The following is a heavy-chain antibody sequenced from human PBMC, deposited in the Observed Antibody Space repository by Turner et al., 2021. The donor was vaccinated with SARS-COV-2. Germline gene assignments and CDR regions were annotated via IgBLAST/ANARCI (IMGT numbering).Heavy chain of an antibody. CDR2: VYGKGAT. Sequence: QLHLQESGPTLLKASETLSLTCNVSRDSPGGGLYFWGWIRQPTGKGLEWIGTVYGKGATYYKPSLRGRVTASVDTSKNQVFLSLRSVTAADTAVYYCVRHGVESRYFVYWGQGILVTVSS. D-gene: IGHD3-16*02. CDR3: VRHGVESRYFVY. J-gene: IGHJ4*02. CDR1: RDSPGGGLYF. V-gene: IGHV4-39*01.